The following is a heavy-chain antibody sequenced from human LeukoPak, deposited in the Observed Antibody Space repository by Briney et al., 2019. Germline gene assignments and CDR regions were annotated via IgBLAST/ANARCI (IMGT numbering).Heavy chain of an antibody. CDR1: GFTFSSYE. D-gene: IGHD3-22*01. CDR2: ISTSGSPI. J-gene: IGHJ4*02. CDR3: ARRGFYDTSGYLFDH. V-gene: IGHV3-48*03. Sequence: GGSLRLSCAASGFTFSSYEMNWVRQAPGKGLEWVSYISTSGSPIYYGNSVKGRFTISRVNAKNSLYLQMNSLRAEDTALYYCARRGFYDTSGYLFDHWGQGTLVTVSS.